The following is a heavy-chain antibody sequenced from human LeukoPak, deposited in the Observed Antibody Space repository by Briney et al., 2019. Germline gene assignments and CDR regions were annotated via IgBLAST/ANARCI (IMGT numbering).Heavy chain of an antibody. J-gene: IGHJ4*02. D-gene: IGHD3-10*01. V-gene: IGHV3-15*01. CDR2: IKSNTDGGTT. CDR1: GFTFSNAW. Sequence: GGSLRLSCAASGFTFSNAWMSWVRQAPGKGLEWVGRIKSNTDGGTTDYAAPVKGRFTISRDDSKNTLYLQMNSLKTEDTAVYYCTTLTMVRGVTFDYWGQGTLVTVSS. CDR3: TTLTMVRGVTFDY.